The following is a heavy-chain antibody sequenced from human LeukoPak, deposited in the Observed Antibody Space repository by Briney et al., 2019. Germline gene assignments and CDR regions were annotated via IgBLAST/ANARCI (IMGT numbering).Heavy chain of an antibody. CDR3: ARDPGGAFDI. D-gene: IGHD1-14*01. CDR2: ISGPGGTT. CDR1: GFTFSTHA. J-gene: IGHJ3*02. Sequence: GGSLRLSCVVSGFTFSTHAMTWVRQAPGKGLERVSDISGPGGTTYYAASVKGRFTISRDNSKNTLFLQMNSLRAEDTAVYYCARDPGGAFDIWGQGTMVTVSS. V-gene: IGHV3-23*01.